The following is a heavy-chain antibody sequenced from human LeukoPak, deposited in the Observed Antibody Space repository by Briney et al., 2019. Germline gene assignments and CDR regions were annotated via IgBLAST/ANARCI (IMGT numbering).Heavy chain of an antibody. J-gene: IGHJ6*02. CDR1: NYSISSGYY. CDR2: IYHSGST. D-gene: IGHD4-17*01. CDR3: ARVPYGDYGMDV. V-gene: IGHV4-38-2*01. Sequence: PSETLSLTCAVSNYSISSGYYWGWIRQPPGKGLEWIGSIYHSGSTYSNPSLKSRVTISVDTSKNQFSLKLSSVTAADTAVYYCARVPYGDYGMDVWGQGTTVTVSS.